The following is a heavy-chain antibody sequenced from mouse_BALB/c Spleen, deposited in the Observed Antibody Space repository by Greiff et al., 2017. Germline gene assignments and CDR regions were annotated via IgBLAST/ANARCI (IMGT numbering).Heavy chain of an antibody. D-gene: IGHD1-1*01. V-gene: IGHV5-6-5*01. CDR2: ISSGGST. CDR3: ARITRVEPIDY. CDR1: GFTFSSYA. J-gene: IGHJ2*01. Sequence: KLVESGGGLVKPGGSLKLSCAASGFTFSSYAMSWVRQTPEERLEWVASISSGGSTYYPDSVTGRFTITRDNARNILYMQMSSLRSEDTAMYYCARITRVEPIDYWGQGTTLTVSS.